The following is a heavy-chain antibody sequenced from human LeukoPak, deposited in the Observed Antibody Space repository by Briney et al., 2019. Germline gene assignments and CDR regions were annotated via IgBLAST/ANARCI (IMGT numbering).Heavy chain of an antibody. CDR3: ARYYDFWSSIDY. D-gene: IGHD3-3*01. V-gene: IGHV3-7*05. CDR2: IYKAGSEK. Sequence: GGTLRLSCAASGFSFSSHWRFWVRQAPGRGLEWVAYIYKAGSEKYYVNSVKGRFTISRDHPKHSLYLQIASVRAEDTAIYYCARYYDFWSSIDYWGQGTLVTVSS. J-gene: IGHJ4*02. CDR1: GFSFSSHW.